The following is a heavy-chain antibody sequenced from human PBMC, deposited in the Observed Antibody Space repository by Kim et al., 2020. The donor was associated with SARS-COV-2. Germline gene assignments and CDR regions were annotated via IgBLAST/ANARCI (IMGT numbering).Heavy chain of an antibody. CDR1: GGSISSGGYY. CDR3: ARVAARDGYNFDFDY. CDR2: IYYRGST. V-gene: IGHV4-31*03. D-gene: IGHD5-12*01. J-gene: IGHJ4*02. Sequence: SETLSLTCTVSGGSISSGGYYWSWIRQHPGKGLEWIGYIYYRGSTYYNPSLKSRVTISVDTSKNQFSLKLSSVTAADTAVYYCARVAARDGYNFDFDYWGQGTLVTVSS.